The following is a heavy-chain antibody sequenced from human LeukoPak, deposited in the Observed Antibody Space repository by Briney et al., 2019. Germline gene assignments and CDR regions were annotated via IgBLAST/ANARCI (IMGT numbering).Heavy chain of an antibody. CDR3: AKAGAYDILTGYYLGNFDH. Sequence: GGSLRLSCATSGFTFSSYAMAWVRQAPGKGLEWVSGISGSGGSTYYADSVKGRFTISRDNSKNTLYLQMNSLRAEDTAVYYCAKAGAYDILTGYYLGNFDHWGQGTLVTASS. J-gene: IGHJ4*02. CDR1: GFTFSSYA. CDR2: ISGSGGST. D-gene: IGHD3-9*01. V-gene: IGHV3-23*01.